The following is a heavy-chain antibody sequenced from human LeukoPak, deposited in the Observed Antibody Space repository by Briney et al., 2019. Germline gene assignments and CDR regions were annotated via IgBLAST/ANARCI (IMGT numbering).Heavy chain of an antibody. J-gene: IGHJ4*02. CDR2: INPNSGGT. D-gene: IGHD6-13*01. CDR3: ARSYVPAAGTPDDY. Sequence: GASVKVSCKASGFTFTGYYMHWVRQAPGQGLEWMGWINPNSGGTNYAQKFQGRVTLSRDTSISTAYMELSSLSSDDTAVYYCARSYVPAAGTPDDYWGQGTLLTVSS. V-gene: IGHV1-2*02. CDR1: GFTFTGYY.